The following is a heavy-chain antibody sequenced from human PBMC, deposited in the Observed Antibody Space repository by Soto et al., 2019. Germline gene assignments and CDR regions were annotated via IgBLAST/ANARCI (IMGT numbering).Heavy chain of an antibody. J-gene: IGHJ4*02. D-gene: IGHD2-15*01. Sequence: GGSLRLSCAASGFTFNHYAMSWVSQAPGKGLGWVSIIIANGGTFYADSVKGRFTISRDNSKNTVYLQMSSLRVEDTAIYYCAKDYTVAADPSSVILFDYWGQGALDTVSS. CDR1: GFTFNHYA. CDR3: AKDYTVAADPSSVILFDY. V-gene: IGHV3-23*01. CDR2: IIANGGT.